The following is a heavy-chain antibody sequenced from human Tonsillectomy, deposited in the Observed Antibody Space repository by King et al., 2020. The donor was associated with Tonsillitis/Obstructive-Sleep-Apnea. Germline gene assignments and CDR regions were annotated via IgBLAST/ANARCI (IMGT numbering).Heavy chain of an antibody. Sequence: VQLQQWGAGLLKPSETLSLTCAVYGGSFSGYYWSWIRQPPGKGLEWIGEINHSGSTNSNPSLKSRVTISVDTSKNQFSLKLSPVTAADTAVYYCARVSHSTDAFDIWGQGTMVTVSS. CDR2: INHSGST. V-gene: IGHV4-34*01. CDR3: ARVSHSTDAFDI. CDR1: GGSFSGYY. D-gene: IGHD5-18*01. J-gene: IGHJ3*02.